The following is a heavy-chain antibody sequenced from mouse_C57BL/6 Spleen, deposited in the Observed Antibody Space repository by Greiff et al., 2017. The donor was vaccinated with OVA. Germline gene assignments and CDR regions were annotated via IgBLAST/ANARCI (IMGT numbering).Heavy chain of an antibody. CDR2: ISSGSSTI. V-gene: IGHV5-17*01. CDR1: GFTFSDYG. CDR3: ARRLFDY. Sequence: EVKLVESGGGLVKPGGSLKLSCAASGFTFSDYGMHWVRQAPEKGLEWVAYISSGSSTIYYADTVKGRFTLSRDSAKNTLFLQMTSLGSEDTAMYYCARRLFDYWGQGTTLTVSS. J-gene: IGHJ2*01.